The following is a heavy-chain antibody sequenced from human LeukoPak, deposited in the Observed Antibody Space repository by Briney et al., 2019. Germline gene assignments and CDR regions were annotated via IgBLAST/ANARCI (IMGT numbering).Heavy chain of an antibody. V-gene: IGHV3-23*01. CDR2: ICSSIGCT. CDR3: AKGRRYDKVPIDY. J-gene: IGHJ4*02. D-gene: IGHD2-2*01. CDR1: AFTFSSHP. Sequence: GGSLRLSCAASAFTFSSHPMGWVRRAPGKGLEWVSSICSSIGCTYYADSVKGRFTISRDNSKNTLYLQMNSLRAEDTAVYYCAKGRRYDKVPIDYWGQGTLVTVSS.